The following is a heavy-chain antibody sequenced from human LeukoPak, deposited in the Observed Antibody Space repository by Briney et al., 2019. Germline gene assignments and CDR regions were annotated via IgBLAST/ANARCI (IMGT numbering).Heavy chain of an antibody. CDR3: ARRSRGGQLDAFDI. Sequence: GGSLRLSCAASGFTFSSYSMNWVRQAPGKGLEWVSSISSSSSYKYHADSVKGRFTISRDNSKNSLYLQMNSLRAEDTAVDYCARRSRGGQLDAFDIWGQGTMVTVSS. J-gene: IGHJ3*02. CDR1: GFTFSSYS. V-gene: IGHV3-21*01. CDR2: ISSSSSYK. D-gene: IGHD2-15*01.